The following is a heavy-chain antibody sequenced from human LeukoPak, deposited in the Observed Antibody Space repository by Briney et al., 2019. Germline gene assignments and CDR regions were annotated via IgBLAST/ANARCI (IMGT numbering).Heavy chain of an antibody. CDR2: INHSGST. Sequence: SETLSLTCAVYGGSFSGYYWSWIRQPPGKGLEWIGEINHSGSTNYNPSLKSRVTISVDTSKNQFSLKLSSVTAADTAVYYCARAPINYDYIRGSYRQPTYFDYWGQGTLVTVSS. J-gene: IGHJ4*02. CDR3: ARAPINYDYIRGSYRQPTYFDY. CDR1: GGSFSGYY. D-gene: IGHD3-16*02. V-gene: IGHV4-34*01.